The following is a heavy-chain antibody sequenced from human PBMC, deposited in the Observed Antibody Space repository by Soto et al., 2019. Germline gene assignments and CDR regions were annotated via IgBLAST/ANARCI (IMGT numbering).Heavy chain of an antibody. J-gene: IGHJ6*02. V-gene: IGHV5-51*01. Sequence: HGESLKISCKGSGYSFTSYWIGWVRQMPGKGLEWMGIIYPGDSDTRYSPSFQGQVTISADKSISTAYLQWSSLKASDTAMYYCARSVVAATPPPYYYYGMDVWGQGTTVTVSS. CDR1: GYSFTSYW. CDR3: ARSVVAATPPPYYYYGMDV. D-gene: IGHD2-15*01. CDR2: IYPGDSDT.